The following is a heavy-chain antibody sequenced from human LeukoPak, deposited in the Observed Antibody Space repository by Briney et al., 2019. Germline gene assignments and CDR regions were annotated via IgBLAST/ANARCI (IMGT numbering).Heavy chain of an antibody. V-gene: IGHV1-69*02. CDR2: IIPILGIA. CDR3: ARGHQPPYYGMDV. CDR1: GGTFSSYT. J-gene: IGHJ6*02. Sequence: ASVKVSCKASGGTFSSYTISCVRQAPGQGLEWMGRIIPILGIANYAQKFQGRVTITADKSTGTAYMELSSLRSEDTAVFYCARGHQPPYYGMDVWGQGTTVTVSS.